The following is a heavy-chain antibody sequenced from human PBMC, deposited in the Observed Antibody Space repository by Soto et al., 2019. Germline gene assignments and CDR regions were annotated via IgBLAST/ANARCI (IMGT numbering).Heavy chain of an antibody. Sequence: LRLSCEASGFTFSKFDMHWVRQPTGKGLEWVSTIGIPGDTYYAVSVKGRFTISRDNAKNSLSLQMNSLRAGDTALYFCARGQEVGAHFFDSWGQGTQVTVSS. D-gene: IGHD2-15*01. CDR3: ARGQEVGAHFFDS. CDR2: IGIPGDT. J-gene: IGHJ4*02. V-gene: IGHV3-13*04. CDR1: GFTFSKFD.